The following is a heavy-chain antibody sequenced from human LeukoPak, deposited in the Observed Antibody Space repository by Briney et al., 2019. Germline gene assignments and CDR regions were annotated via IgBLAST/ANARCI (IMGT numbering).Heavy chain of an antibody. Sequence: ASVKVSCKASGYTFTGYYMHWVRQAPGQGLEWMGWINPNSGGTNYAQKFQGRVTMTRDTSISTAYMELSRLRSDDTALYYGAREPGSGWFDPWGQGTLVTVSS. CDR1: GYTFTGYY. CDR2: INPNSGGT. D-gene: IGHD1-14*01. V-gene: IGHV1-2*02. CDR3: AREPGSGWFDP. J-gene: IGHJ5*02.